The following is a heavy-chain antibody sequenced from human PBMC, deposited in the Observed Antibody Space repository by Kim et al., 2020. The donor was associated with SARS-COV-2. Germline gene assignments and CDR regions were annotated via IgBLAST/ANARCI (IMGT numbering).Heavy chain of an antibody. CDR3: ARGFRDYGVDYWAFDY. J-gene: IGHJ4*02. D-gene: IGHD4-17*01. V-gene: IGHV1-69*01. Sequence: FQGRVTITADESTSTAYMELGSLRSEDTAVYYCARGFRDYGVDYWAFDYWGQGTLVTVSS.